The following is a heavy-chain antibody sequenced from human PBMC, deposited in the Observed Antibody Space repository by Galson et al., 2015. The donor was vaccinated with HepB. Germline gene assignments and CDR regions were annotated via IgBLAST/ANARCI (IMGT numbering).Heavy chain of an antibody. Sequence: SVKVSCKASGYTFTSYDINWVRQATGQGLEWMGWMNPNSDNTGYAQKFQGRVTMTRNTSKSTAYMELSSLRAGDTAVYYCARDSSLRQRVAFYYGMDVWGRGTTVTVSS. V-gene: IGHV1-8*01. CDR3: ARDSSLRQRVAFYYGMDV. CDR2: MNPNSDNT. D-gene: IGHD6-25*01. J-gene: IGHJ6*04. CDR1: GYTFTSYD.